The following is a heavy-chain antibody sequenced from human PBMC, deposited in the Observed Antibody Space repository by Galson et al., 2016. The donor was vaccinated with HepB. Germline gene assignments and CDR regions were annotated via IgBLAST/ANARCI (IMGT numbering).Heavy chain of an antibody. CDR3: AKDDCGSNICYKIFDY. CDR1: GFTFSTYA. D-gene: IGHD2-2*02. V-gene: IGHV3-23*01. Sequence: SLRLSCAASGFTFSTYAMSWVRQAPGKGLEWVSSINDRGISTYYVDSVKGRFTISRDNSKNTLYLQMNSLRAEDTAIYYCAKDDCGSNICYKIFDYWGQGTLVSVSS. J-gene: IGHJ4*02. CDR2: INDRGIST.